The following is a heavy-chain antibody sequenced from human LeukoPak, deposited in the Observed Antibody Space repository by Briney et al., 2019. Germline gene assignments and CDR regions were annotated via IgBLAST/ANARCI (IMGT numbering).Heavy chain of an antibody. J-gene: IGHJ4*02. CDR1: GGSFSGYY. Sequence: SETLSLTCAVYGGSFSGYYWSWIRQPPGKGLEWIGEINHSGSTNYNPSLKSRVTISVDTSKNQFSLKLSSVTAADTAVYYCARPYGSGSYYRVEHRGQGTLVTVSS. V-gene: IGHV4-34*01. CDR3: ARPYGSGSYYRVEH. D-gene: IGHD3-10*01. CDR2: INHSGST.